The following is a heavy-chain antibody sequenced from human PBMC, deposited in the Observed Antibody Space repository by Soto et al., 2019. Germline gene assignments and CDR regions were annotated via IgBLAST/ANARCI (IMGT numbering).Heavy chain of an antibody. CDR1: GYTFTSYG. D-gene: IGHD2-2*01. Sequence: ASVKVSCKASGYTFTSYGISCVRQAPGQGLEWMGWISAYNGNTNYAQKLQGRVTMTTDTSTSTAYMELRSLRSDDTAVYYCARGAVVVPAARNWFDPWGQGTLVTVSA. CDR3: ARGAVVVPAARNWFDP. CDR2: ISAYNGNT. J-gene: IGHJ5*02. V-gene: IGHV1-18*01.